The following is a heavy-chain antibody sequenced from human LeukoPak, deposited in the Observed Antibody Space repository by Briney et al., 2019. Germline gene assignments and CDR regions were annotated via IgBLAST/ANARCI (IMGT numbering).Heavy chain of an antibody. Sequence: SETLSLTCTVSGYSISSGYFWGWIRQPPGKGLECIGTIYHSGSTYYNPSLKSRVTISVDTSKNQFSLKLNSVTAADTAVYYCARVTDWNDFDYWGQGTLVTVSS. D-gene: IGHD1-1*01. CDR3: ARVTDWNDFDY. CDR2: IYHSGST. CDR1: GYSISSGYF. J-gene: IGHJ4*02. V-gene: IGHV4-38-2*02.